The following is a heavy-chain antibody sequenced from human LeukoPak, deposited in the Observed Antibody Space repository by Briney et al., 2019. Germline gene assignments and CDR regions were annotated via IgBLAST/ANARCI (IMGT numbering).Heavy chain of an antibody. V-gene: IGHV3-23*01. CDR3: ARVDRAFDI. CDR2: ISSSGGST. CDR1: GFTFSSYA. J-gene: IGHJ3*02. Sequence: GGSLRLSCAASGFTFSSYAMSWVRQAPGKGLEWVSAISSSGGSTYYADSMKGRFTISRDNSKNTLYLQMNSLGAEDTAVYYCARVDRAFDIWGQGTMVTVSS.